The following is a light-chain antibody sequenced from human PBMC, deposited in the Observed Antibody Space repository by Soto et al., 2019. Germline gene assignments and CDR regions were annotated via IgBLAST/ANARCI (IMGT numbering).Light chain of an antibody. V-gene: IGKV3-20*01. CDR3: QQYGSAPPWT. Sequence: EIVLTQSPCTLSLSPGERATLSCRASQSVSSSYLACYQQTPGHAPRLLIYGASSTATGIPDWFSGSGSGTDFTLTISRREPEDYAVYYCQQYGSAPPWTFGQGTKVDI. CDR2: GAS. J-gene: IGKJ1*01. CDR1: QSVSSSY.